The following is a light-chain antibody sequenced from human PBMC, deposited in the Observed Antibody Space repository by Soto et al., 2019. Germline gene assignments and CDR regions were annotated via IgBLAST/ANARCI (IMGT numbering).Light chain of an antibody. J-gene: IGLJ7*01. CDR3: QSYDSSLSGCV. V-gene: IGLV1-40*01. CDR1: SSNIGAGYD. Sequence: QSVLTQPPSVSGAPGQRVTISCTGSSSNIGAGYDVHWYQQLPGTAPKLLIYGNSNRPAGVPDRFSGSKSGTLASLAITGLQAEDEADYYCQSYDSSLSGCVFGGGTQLTVL. CDR2: GNS.